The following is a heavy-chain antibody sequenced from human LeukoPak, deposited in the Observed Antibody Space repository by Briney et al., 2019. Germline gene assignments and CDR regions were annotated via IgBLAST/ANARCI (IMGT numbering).Heavy chain of an antibody. Sequence: GGSLRLSCAASGFTFTSYSMNWVRQAPGKGQEWVSSISGSSSFINYADSVKGRFTISRDNAKNSLFLQMNSLRAEDTAAYYCARDHPLAARPSYYMDVWGKGTTVTVSS. D-gene: IGHD6-6*01. CDR1: GFTFTSYS. J-gene: IGHJ6*03. V-gene: IGHV3-21*01. CDR3: ARDHPLAARPSYYMDV. CDR2: ISGSSSFI.